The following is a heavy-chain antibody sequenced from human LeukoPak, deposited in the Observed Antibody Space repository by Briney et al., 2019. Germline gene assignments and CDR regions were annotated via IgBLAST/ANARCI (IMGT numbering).Heavy chain of an antibody. CDR1: GDSVSRNSAA. Sequence: SQTLSLTCAISGDSVSRNSAAWNWIRQSPSRGLEWLGRTYYRSKWYNDYAVSVKSRITINPDTSKNQLSLQLNSVTPEDTAVYYCARDNEDSSRWYGSWFDPWGQGTLVTVSS. CDR2: TYYRSKWYN. CDR3: ARDNEDSSRWYGSWFDP. V-gene: IGHV6-1*01. J-gene: IGHJ5*02. D-gene: IGHD6-13*01.